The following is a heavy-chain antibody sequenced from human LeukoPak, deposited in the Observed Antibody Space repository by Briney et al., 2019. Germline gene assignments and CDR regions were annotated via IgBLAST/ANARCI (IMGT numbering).Heavy chain of an antibody. Sequence: ASVKVPCKASGYTFTYYYIHWVRQAPGQGLEWMGWINPDSGDTKYVQKFQGRVTMTRDTSISTAYIDLSSLRSDDTAVYYCARDPYGDNHLDYWGQGTLVTVSS. CDR2: INPDSGDT. D-gene: IGHD4-17*01. CDR3: ARDPYGDNHLDY. CDR1: GYTFTYYY. J-gene: IGHJ4*02. V-gene: IGHV1-2*02.